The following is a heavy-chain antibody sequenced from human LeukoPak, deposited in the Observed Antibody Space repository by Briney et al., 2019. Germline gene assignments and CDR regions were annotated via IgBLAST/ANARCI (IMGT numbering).Heavy chain of an antibody. CDR2: INPNSGGT. CDR3: ATMPWEPRVY. Sequence: GASVKVSCKASGYTFTGYYMHWGRQAPGQGGEGIGWINPNSGGTNYAQKFQGRVTMTRDTSISTAYMELSRLRSDDTAVYYCATMPWEPRVYWGQGTLVTVSS. J-gene: IGHJ4*02. D-gene: IGHD1-26*01. CDR1: GYTFTGYY. V-gene: IGHV1-2*02.